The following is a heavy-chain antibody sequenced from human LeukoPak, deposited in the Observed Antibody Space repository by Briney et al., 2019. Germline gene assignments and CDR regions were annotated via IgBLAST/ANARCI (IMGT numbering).Heavy chain of an antibody. Sequence: SETLSLTCTVSSGSISGYYWSWIRQPAGKGLEWIGRIYTSGSTNYNPSLKSRVTMSVGTSKNQFSLKLTSVTAADTAVYYCARENEVGARGLDYWGQGTLATVSS. J-gene: IGHJ4*02. D-gene: IGHD1-26*01. CDR2: IYTSGST. CDR1: SGSISGYY. V-gene: IGHV4-4*07. CDR3: ARENEVGARGLDY.